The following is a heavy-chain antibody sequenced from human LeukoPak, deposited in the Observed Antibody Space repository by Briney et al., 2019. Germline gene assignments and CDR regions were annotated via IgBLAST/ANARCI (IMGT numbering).Heavy chain of an antibody. V-gene: IGHV4-30-4*01. CDR2: IYYSGST. J-gene: IGHJ4*02. CDR3: ARLYYDFWSGYYFDY. CDR1: GGSISSGDYY. D-gene: IGHD3-3*01. Sequence: SETLSLTCAVSGGSISSGDYYWSWIRQPPGKGLEWIGYIYYSGSTYYNPSLKSRVTISVDTSKNQFSLKLSSVTAADTAVYYCARLYYDFWSGYYFDYWGQGTLVTVSS.